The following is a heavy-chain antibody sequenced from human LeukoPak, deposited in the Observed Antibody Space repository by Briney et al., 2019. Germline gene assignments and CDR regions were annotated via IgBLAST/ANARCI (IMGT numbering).Heavy chain of an antibody. CDR3: ARHADDSPSHFDY. CDR2: IYYTGII. J-gene: IGHJ4*02. D-gene: IGHD1-1*01. Sequence: SQTLSLTCTVSGGSISSAGYFWNWIRQYPGKGLEWIGYIYYTGIIYYNPSLKSRVTISVDTSKNQFSLKLSSVTAADTAVYYCARHADDSPSHFDYWGQGTLVTVSS. V-gene: IGHV4-31*03. CDR1: GGSISSAGYF.